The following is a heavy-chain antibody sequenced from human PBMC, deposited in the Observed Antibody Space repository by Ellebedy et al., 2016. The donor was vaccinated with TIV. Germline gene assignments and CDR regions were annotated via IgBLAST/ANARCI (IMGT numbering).Heavy chain of an antibody. CDR2: IDHTGST. D-gene: IGHD3-9*01. J-gene: IGHJ4*02. CDR3: ARGAVAVFDGTDY. Sequence: MPSETLSLTCAVSGGSLSKYYYTWIRQSPGKGLEWIGEIDHTGSTSYNPSLKSRVTMSVVTSKNQFSLRLNSVTAADTAIDYCARGAVAVFDGTDYWGQGTLVTVSS. V-gene: IGHV4-34*01. CDR1: GGSLSKYY.